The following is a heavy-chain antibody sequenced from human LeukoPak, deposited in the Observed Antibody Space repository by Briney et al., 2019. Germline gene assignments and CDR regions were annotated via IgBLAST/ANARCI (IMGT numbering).Heavy chain of an antibody. D-gene: IGHD3-16*01. CDR2: IYHGGSTDSYTGRT. Sequence: SETLSLTCTVSGGSISSSSYSWGWIRQPPGKGLEWIGTIYHGGSTDSYTGRTYYKSSLKSRVTISVDTSNNQFSLTMASVTAADTAVYYCARLPRGLIRSYWGQGTLVTVSS. CDR3: ARLPRGLIRSY. CDR1: GGSISSSSYS. V-gene: IGHV4-39*01. J-gene: IGHJ4*02.